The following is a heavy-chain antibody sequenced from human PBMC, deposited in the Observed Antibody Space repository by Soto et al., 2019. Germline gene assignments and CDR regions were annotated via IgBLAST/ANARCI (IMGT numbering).Heavy chain of an antibody. CDR1: GFTFSSYA. D-gene: IGHD2-15*01. J-gene: IGHJ6*02. Sequence: PGGSLRLSCAASGFTFSSYAMSWVRQAPGKGLEWVSAISGSGGSTYYADSVKGRFTISGDNSKNTLYLQMNSLRAEDTAVYYCAKERIPGYYYGMDVWGQGTTVTVSS. CDR2: ISGSGGST. V-gene: IGHV3-23*01. CDR3: AKERIPGYYYGMDV.